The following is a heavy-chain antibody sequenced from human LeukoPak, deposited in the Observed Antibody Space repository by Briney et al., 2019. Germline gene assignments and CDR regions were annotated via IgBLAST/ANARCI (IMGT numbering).Heavy chain of an antibody. CDR3: ASQSFGRFDP. J-gene: IGHJ5*02. D-gene: IGHD3-16*01. CDR1: GFTFSSNW. V-gene: IGHV3-7*02. CDR2: IKEDRSVK. Sequence: GGSLRLSCVVSGFTFSSNWMSWVRQAPGKRLEWVGNIKEDRSVKYYVDSVRGRFTISRDNAKNSLYLQMNSLRAEDTAVYYCASQSFGRFDPWGQGTRVTVSS.